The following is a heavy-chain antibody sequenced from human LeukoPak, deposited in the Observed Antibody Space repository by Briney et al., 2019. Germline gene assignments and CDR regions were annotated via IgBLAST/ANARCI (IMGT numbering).Heavy chain of an antibody. CDR1: GFTFSNYA. CDR3: AKDGSGVVALGDAFDT. Sequence: GESLRLSCAASGFTFSNYAMSWVRQAPGKGLEWVSAISGSVGSTYYTDSVKGRFTISRDNSKNTLYLQMNSLRAEDTAIYYCAKDGSGVVALGDAFDTWGQGTMVTVSS. V-gene: IGHV3-23*01. J-gene: IGHJ3*02. D-gene: IGHD3-22*01. CDR2: ISGSVGST.